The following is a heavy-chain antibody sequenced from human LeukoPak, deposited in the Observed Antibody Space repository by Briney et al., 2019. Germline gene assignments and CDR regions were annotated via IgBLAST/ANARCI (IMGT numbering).Heavy chain of an antibody. J-gene: IGHJ4*02. D-gene: IGHD2-2*03. CDR1: GFTFISSW. CDR3: ATDLHFGYCTATSCANY. V-gene: IGHV3-15*01. CDR2: ISSTPDGGAT. Sequence: PGGSLRLSCAASGFTFISSWMTWVRQAPGKGLEWVVRISSTPDGGATDYAAPVKGRFTISRDDSKNTLYLQMSSLRTEDTAVYYCATDLHFGYCTATSCANYWGQGTLVTVSS.